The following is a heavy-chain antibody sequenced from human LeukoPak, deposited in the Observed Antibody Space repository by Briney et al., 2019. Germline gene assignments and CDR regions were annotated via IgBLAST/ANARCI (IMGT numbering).Heavy chain of an antibody. Sequence: PGGSLRLSCAASGFTFSSDGMPWVRQAPGKGLEWVAVISYDGSNKYYADSVKGRSTISRDNSKNTLYLQMNSLRAEDTALYYCARSRYYYGSGSYHFDYWGQGTLVTVSS. CDR1: GFTFSSDG. D-gene: IGHD3-10*01. V-gene: IGHV3-30*03. J-gene: IGHJ4*02. CDR3: ARSRYYYGSGSYHFDY. CDR2: ISYDGSNK.